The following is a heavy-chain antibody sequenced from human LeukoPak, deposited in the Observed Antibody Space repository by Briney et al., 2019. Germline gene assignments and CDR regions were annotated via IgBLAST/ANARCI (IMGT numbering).Heavy chain of an antibody. CDR1: GGSISSLTYY. CDR2: IYYSGTT. CDR3: TGYSAGWSSGGGY. V-gene: IGHV4-39*01. D-gene: IGHD6-19*01. J-gene: IGHJ4*02. Sequence: PSETLSLTCTVSGGSISSLTYYWGWIRQPPGKGLEWIASIYYSGTTYYSPSLKSRVAISVYRSNNQFSLRLSSVTAADTAVYFCTGYSAGWSSGGGYWGQGTVVTVSS.